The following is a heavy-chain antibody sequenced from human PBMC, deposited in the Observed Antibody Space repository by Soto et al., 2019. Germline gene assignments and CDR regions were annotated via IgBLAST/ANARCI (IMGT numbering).Heavy chain of an antibody. CDR3: ASQDYGKSVYYFDY. J-gene: IGHJ4*02. CDR2: IYNGGIA. D-gene: IGHD3-10*01. Sequence: QVERQESGPGLLKPSETLSLTCTVSGGSVSSQYWSWIRQPDGKGLEWFGRIYNGGIALIHPSLESRVALSLDTSKNQYSLTLSSVTAAYTAIYDWASQDYGKSVYYFDYWGRGTRVTVSS. V-gene: IGHV4-4*07. CDR1: GGSVSSQY.